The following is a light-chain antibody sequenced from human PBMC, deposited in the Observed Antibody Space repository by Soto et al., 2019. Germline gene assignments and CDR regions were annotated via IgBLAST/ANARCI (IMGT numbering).Light chain of an antibody. Sequence: QSVLTQPPSVSAATGQTVTISCSGSSSNIGNNYVSWYQQLPGTAPKLLIYDNNKRPSGIPDRFSGSQSGTSATLAITGLQTGDEADYYCGSWDSSLTYIFGTGTKLTVL. CDR1: SSNIGNNY. CDR2: DNN. CDR3: GSWDSSLTYI. J-gene: IGLJ1*01. V-gene: IGLV1-51*01.